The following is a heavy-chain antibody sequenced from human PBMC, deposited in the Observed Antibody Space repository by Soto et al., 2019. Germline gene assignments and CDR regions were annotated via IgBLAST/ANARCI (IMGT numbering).Heavy chain of an antibody. CDR1: GFTFSSYS. V-gene: IGHV3-48*02. J-gene: IGHJ1*01. Sequence: GSLRLSCAASGFTFSSYSMNWVRQAPGKGLEWVSYISSSSSIIYYADSVKGRFTISRDNAKNSLYLQMNSLRDEDTAVYYCARDPDYYDSSGYYPEYFQHWGQGTLVTVSS. CDR3: ARDPDYYDSSGYYPEYFQH. D-gene: IGHD3-22*01. CDR2: ISSSSSII.